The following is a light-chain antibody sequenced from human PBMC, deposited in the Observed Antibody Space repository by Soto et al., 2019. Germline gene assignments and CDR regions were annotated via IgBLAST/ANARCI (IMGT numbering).Light chain of an antibody. Sequence: EIVMTQSPATLSVSPGERATLSCRASQSVSNNLAWYQQKPGQAPRLLIYGASTRATRIPARFSGSGSGTEFTLTISSLPSEDFAVYYCQQYNNWPRGTFGGGTKVEIK. CDR1: QSVSNN. J-gene: IGKJ4*01. CDR2: GAS. CDR3: QQYNNWPRGT. V-gene: IGKV3-15*01.